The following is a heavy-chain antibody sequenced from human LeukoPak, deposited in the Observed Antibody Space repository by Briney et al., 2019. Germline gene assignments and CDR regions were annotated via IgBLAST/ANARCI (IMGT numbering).Heavy chain of an antibody. V-gene: IGHV3-23*01. D-gene: IGHD3-10*01. CDR3: AKWFGEFDAFDI. Sequence: GGSLRLSCAASGFTFSSYAMSWVRQAPGKGLEWASAISGSGGSTYYAGSVKGRFTISRDNSKNTLYLQMNSLRAEDTAVYYCAKWFGEFDAFDIWGQGTMVTVSS. J-gene: IGHJ3*02. CDR1: GFTFSSYA. CDR2: ISGSGGST.